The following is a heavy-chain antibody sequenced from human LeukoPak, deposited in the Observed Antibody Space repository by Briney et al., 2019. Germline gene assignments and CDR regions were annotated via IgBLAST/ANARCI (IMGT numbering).Heavy chain of an antibody. Sequence: ASVKVSCKASGYTFTSYYMHWARQAPGQGLEWMGIINPSGGSTSYAQKFQGRVTMTRDTSTGTVYMELSSLRSEDTAVYYCARDKVQTYYYDSSGYYYTLLAFDYWGQGTLVTVSS. CDR1: GYTFTSYY. J-gene: IGHJ4*02. CDR3: ARDKVQTYYYDSSGYYYTLLAFDY. V-gene: IGHV1-46*03. D-gene: IGHD3-22*01. CDR2: INPSGGST.